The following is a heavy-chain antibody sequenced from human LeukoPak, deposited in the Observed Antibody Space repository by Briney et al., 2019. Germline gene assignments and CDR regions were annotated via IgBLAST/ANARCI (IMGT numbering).Heavy chain of an antibody. CDR3: ARDPYSSSWYVGEIDY. D-gene: IGHD6-13*01. V-gene: IGHV3-7*01. Sequence: PGGSLRLSCAASGFTFSSYWMSWVRQAPGKGLEWVANIKQDGSEKYYVDSVKGRFTISRDNAKNSLYLQMNGLRAEDTAVYYCARDPYSSSWYVGEIDYWGQGTLVTVSS. J-gene: IGHJ4*02. CDR2: IKQDGSEK. CDR1: GFTFSSYW.